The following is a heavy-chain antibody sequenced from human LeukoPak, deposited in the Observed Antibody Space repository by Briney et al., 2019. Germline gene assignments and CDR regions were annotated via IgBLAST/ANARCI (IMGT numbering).Heavy chain of an antibody. CDR2: ISSSSSYT. D-gene: IGHD2-2*01. J-gene: IGHJ4*02. CDR3: AWSGYCSSTSCYGDFDY. V-gene: IGHV3-11*03. CDR1: GFTFSDYY. Sequence: PGGSLRLSCAASGFTFSDYYMSWIRQAPGKGLEWVSYISSSSSYTNYADSVKGRFTISRDNAKNSLYLQMNSLRAEDTAVYYCAWSGYCSSTSCYGDFDYWGQGTLVTVSS.